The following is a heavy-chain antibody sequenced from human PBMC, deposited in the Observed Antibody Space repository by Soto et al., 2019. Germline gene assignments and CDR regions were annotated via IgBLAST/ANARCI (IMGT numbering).Heavy chain of an antibody. Sequence: PGESLKISCKGSGYSFTSYWIGWVRQMPGKGLEWMGIIYPGDSDTRYSPSFQGQVTISADKSISTAYLQWSSLKASDTAMYYCARRRSGSYYRGSYWYFDLWGRGTLVTVSS. CDR2: IYPGDSDT. J-gene: IGHJ2*01. V-gene: IGHV5-51*01. CDR1: GYSFTSYW. D-gene: IGHD1-26*01. CDR3: ARRRSGSYYRGSYWYFDL.